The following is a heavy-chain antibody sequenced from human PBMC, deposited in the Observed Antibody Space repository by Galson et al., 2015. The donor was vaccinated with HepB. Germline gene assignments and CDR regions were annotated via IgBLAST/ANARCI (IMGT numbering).Heavy chain of an antibody. J-gene: IGHJ6*03. Sequence: SLRLSCAASGFTFDDYAMHWVRQAPGKGLEWVSGISWNSDSIGYADSVKGRFIISRDNGKNSLYLQMNSLRAEDAALYYCAKVLGRRTWDYSYMDVWGKGTTVTVSS. CDR3: AKVLGRRTWDYSYMDV. CDR2: ISWNSDSI. V-gene: IGHV3-9*01. D-gene: IGHD1-14*01. CDR1: GFTFDDYA.